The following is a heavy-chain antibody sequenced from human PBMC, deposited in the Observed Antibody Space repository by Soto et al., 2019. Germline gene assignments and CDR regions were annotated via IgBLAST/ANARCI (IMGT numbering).Heavy chain of an antibody. CDR1: GGSISSYY. CDR3: ARRYGGTFDY. J-gene: IGHJ4*02. CDR2: IYYSGST. Sequence: QVQLQESGPGLVKPSETLSLTCTVSGGSISSYYWSWIRQPPGKGLEWIGYIYYSGSTNYTPSLKRRVTISVDTSKNQFSLKLSSVTAADTAVYYCARRYGGTFDYWGQGTLVTVSS. D-gene: IGHD2-15*01. V-gene: IGHV4-59*08.